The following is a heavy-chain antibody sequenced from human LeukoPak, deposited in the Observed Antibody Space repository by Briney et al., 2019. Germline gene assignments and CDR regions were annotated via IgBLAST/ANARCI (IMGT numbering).Heavy chain of an antibody. D-gene: IGHD3-10*01. Sequence: ASVKVSCKASGYTFTGYYMHWVRQAPGQGLGWMGWINPNSGGTNYAQKFQGRVTMTRDTSTSTAYMELSRLRSDDTAVYYCARSDYGSGSSWFDPWGQGTLVTVSS. J-gene: IGHJ5*02. CDR2: INPNSGGT. CDR1: GYTFTGYY. CDR3: ARSDYGSGSSWFDP. V-gene: IGHV1-2*02.